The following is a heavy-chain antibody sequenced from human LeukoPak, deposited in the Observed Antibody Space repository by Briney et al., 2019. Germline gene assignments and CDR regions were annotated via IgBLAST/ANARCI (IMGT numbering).Heavy chain of an antibody. V-gene: IGHV1-69*04. Sequence: SVKVSCKASGGTFSSYAISWVRQAPGQGLEWMGRIIPILGIANYAQKFQGRVTITADKSTSTAYMELSSLRSEDTAVYYCARDKIVVDPFVVNYYYYGMDVWGQGTTVTVSS. CDR2: IIPILGIA. J-gene: IGHJ6*02. CDR1: GGTFSSYA. D-gene: IGHD3-22*01. CDR3: ARDKIVVDPFVVNYYYYGMDV.